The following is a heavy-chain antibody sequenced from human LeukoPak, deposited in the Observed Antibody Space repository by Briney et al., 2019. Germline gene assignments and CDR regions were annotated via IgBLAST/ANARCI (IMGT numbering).Heavy chain of an antibody. D-gene: IGHD1-26*01. V-gene: IGHV3-23*01. Sequence: GGSLRLSCAASGFTFSSYAMSWVRQAPGKGLEWVSAISGSGGSTYYADSVKGRFTISRDNSKNTLYLQMNSLRAEDTAVYYCARDSFTAPGKWELPNNWFDPWGQGTLVTVSS. CDR3: ARDSFTAPGKWELPNNWFDP. CDR1: GFTFSSYA. CDR2: ISGSGGST. J-gene: IGHJ5*02.